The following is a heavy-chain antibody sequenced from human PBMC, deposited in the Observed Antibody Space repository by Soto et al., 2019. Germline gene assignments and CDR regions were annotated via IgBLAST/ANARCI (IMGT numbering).Heavy chain of an antibody. J-gene: IGHJ4*02. CDR1: GFTFSSYV. D-gene: IGHD3-9*01. V-gene: IGHV3-23*01. CDR2: ISGSGGNT. CDR3: AKAEDNYDVLTGYYLGNYYFDY. Sequence: GRSLRLSCSASGFTFSSYVMSWVRQAPGKGLEWVSAISGSGGNTFYADSVKGRFTVSRDNSKNTLYLQMDSLRAEDTAIYYCAKAEDNYDVLTGYYLGNYYFDYWGQGTLVTVSS.